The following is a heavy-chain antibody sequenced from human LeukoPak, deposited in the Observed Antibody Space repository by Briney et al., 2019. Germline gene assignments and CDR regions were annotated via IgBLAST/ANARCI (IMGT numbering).Heavy chain of an antibody. V-gene: IGHV3-7*01. J-gene: IGHJ3*02. CDR1: GFTVSSNS. D-gene: IGHD6-13*01. CDR3: ARDRIAAALGAFDI. CDR2: IKQDGSEK. Sequence: GGSLRLSCTVSGFTVSSNSMSWVRQAPGKGLEWVANIKQDGSEKYYVDSVKGRFTISRDNSKNTLYLQMNSLRAEDTAVYYCARDRIAAALGAFDIWGQGTMVIVSS.